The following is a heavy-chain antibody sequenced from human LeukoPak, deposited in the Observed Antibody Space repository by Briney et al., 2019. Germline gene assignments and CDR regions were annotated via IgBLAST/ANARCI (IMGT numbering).Heavy chain of an antibody. V-gene: IGHV4-39*01. CDR2: IYSSGST. D-gene: IGHD6-19*01. J-gene: IGHJ4*02. CDR1: GGSISRSPYY. CDR3: ATYSSGWYYFDY. Sequence: SETLSLTCSVSGGSISRSPYYWTWIRQPPGKGLEWMGNIYSSGSTYYNPSLKSRVTISVDTSKNQFSLKLNSVTAADTAIYYCATYSSGWYYFDYWGQGTLVTVSS.